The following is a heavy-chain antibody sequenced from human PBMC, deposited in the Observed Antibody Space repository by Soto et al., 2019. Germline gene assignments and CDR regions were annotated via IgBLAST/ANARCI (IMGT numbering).Heavy chain of an antibody. D-gene: IGHD3-16*01. V-gene: IGHV4-34*01. CDR3: ASPVRSDFGFDY. CDR1: GGSFSGYY. J-gene: IGHJ4*02. Sequence: ASETLSLTCAVYGGSFSGYYWSWIRQPPGKGLEWIGEINHSGSTNYNPSLKSRVTISVDTSKNQFSLKLSSVTAADTAVYYCASPVRSDFGFDYWGQGTLVTVSS. CDR2: INHSGST.